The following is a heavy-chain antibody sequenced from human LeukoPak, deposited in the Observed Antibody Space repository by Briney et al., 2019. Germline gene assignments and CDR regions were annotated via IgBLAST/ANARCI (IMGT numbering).Heavy chain of an antibody. D-gene: IGHD3-10*01. CDR3: ARAYYGSGSYYNDY. Sequence: PGGSLRLSCAASGFTFSSFSMNWVRQAPGKGLEWGSFIGTTSSGIYYADSVKGRFTISRDNAKNSLYLQMNSLRDEDTAVYYCARAYYGSGSYYNDYWGQGTLVTVSS. CDR1: GFTFSSFS. CDR2: IGTTSSGI. J-gene: IGHJ4*02. V-gene: IGHV3-48*02.